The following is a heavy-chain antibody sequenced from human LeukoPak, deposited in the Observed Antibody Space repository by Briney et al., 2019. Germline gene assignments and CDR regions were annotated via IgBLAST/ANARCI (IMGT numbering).Heavy chain of an antibody. CDR2: IIPIFGTA. D-gene: IGHD2-2*01. CDR1: GGTCSSYA. J-gene: IGHJ4*02. Sequence: ASVKVSCKASGGTCSSYAISWVRQAPGQGLEWMGGIIPIFGTANYAQKFQGRVTITTDESTSTAYMELSSLRSEDTAVYYCASGKQGYCSSTSCSLDYWGQGTLVTVSS. CDR3: ASGKQGYCSSTSCSLDY. V-gene: IGHV1-69*05.